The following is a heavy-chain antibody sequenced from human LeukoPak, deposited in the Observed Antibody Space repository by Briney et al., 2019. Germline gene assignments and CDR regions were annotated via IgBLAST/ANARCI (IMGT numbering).Heavy chain of an antibody. CDR2: IYWSDDK. CDR1: GFSLSTSGVG. J-gene: IGHJ4*02. V-gene: IGHV2-5*01. CDR3: AHRGGAVAGLYYFDY. Sequence: ESGPTLVKPTQTLTLTCTCSGFSLSTSGVGVGWIRQPPGKALEWLALIYWSDDKRYSPSLKSRLAITRDTSKNQVVLTMTNMDPVDTATYYCAHRGGAVAGLYYFDYWGQGTLVTVSS. D-gene: IGHD6-19*01.